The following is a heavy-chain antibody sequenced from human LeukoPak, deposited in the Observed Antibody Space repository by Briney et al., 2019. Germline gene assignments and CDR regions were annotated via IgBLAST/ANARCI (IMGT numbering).Heavy chain of an antibody. CDR2: ITSSSSTI. V-gene: IGHV3-48*02. D-gene: IGHD2-2*01. Sequence: GGSLRLSCAASGFTFSSYSMNRVRQAPGKGLEWLSFITSSSSTIYYADSVKGRFTISRDNAKNSLYLQMNSLRDEDTAVYYCARDRYCSSTSCYDPDYFDYWGQGTLVTVSS. J-gene: IGHJ4*02. CDR1: GFTFSSYS. CDR3: ARDRYCSSTSCYDPDYFDY.